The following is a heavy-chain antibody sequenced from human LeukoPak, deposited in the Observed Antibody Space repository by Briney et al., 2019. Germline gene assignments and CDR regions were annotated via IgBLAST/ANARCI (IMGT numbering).Heavy chain of an antibody. CDR2: IYHSGST. CDR1: GGSISSGGYY. D-gene: IGHD1-14*01. V-gene: IGHV4-30-2*01. CDR3: ARAVSLRNPFDY. J-gene: IGHJ4*02. Sequence: PSETLSLTCTVSGGSISSGGYYWSWIRQPPGKGLEWIGYIYHSGSTYYNPSLKSRVTISVDRSKNQFSLKLSSVTAADTAVYYCARAVSLRNPFDYWGQGTLVTVSS.